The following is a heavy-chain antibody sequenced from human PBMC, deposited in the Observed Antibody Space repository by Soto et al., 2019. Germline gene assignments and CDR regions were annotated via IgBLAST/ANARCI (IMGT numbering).Heavy chain of an antibody. J-gene: IGHJ6*02. V-gene: IGHV1-3*01. CDR3: ARDVAVTPNIDYYGMDV. CDR2: INAGNGNT. Sequence: ASVKVSCKASGYTFTSYAMHWVRQAPGQRLEWMGWINAGNGNTKYSQKFQGRVTIARDTSASTAYMELNSLRAEDTAVYYCARDVAVTPNIDYYGMDVWGQGTTVTVSS. D-gene: IGHD4-17*01. CDR1: GYTFTSYA.